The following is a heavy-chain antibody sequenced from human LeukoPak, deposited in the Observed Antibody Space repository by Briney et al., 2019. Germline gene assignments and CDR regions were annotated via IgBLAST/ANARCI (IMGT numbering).Heavy chain of an antibody. J-gene: IGHJ4*02. V-gene: IGHV4-34*01. CDR2: INHSGST. CDR3: ARGRGTSVYFDF. Sequence: PSETLSLTCAVYGGSFSGYYWSWIRQPPGKGLEWIGEINHSGSTNYNPSLKSRVTISVDTSKNQFSLKLSSVTAADTAVYYCARGRGTSVYFDFWGQGTLVTVSS. D-gene: IGHD3-16*01. CDR1: GGSFSGYY.